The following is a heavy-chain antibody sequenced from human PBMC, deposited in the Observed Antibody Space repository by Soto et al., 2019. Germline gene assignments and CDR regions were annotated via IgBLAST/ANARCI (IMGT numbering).Heavy chain of an antibody. CDR3: ARGRRIYNRFDP. V-gene: IGHV4-34*01. D-gene: IGHD3-10*01. J-gene: IGHJ5*02. CDR1: GGSFIGYY. CDR2: INHSGST. Sequence: SETLSLTCAVYGGSFIGYYWSWIRQPPGKGLEWIGEINHSGSTNYNPSLKSRVTISVDTSKNQFSLKLSSVTAADTAVYYCARGRRIYNRFDPWGQGTLVTVSS.